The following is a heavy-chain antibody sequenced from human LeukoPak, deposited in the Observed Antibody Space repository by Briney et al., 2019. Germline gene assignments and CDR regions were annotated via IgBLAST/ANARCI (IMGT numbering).Heavy chain of an antibody. D-gene: IGHD3-3*01. CDR2: IHYSGNT. Sequence: PSETLSLTCTVSGGSTSSSNYYWGWIRQPPGKGLEWIGGIHYSGNTYYNPSLKSRVTISVDTSKNQFSLKLSSVTAADRAVYYCARLGAGPTYYDFWSGYSSFYFDYWGQGTLVTVSS. CDR1: GGSTSSSNYY. J-gene: IGHJ4*02. CDR3: ARLGAGPTYYDFWSGYSSFYFDY. V-gene: IGHV4-39*01.